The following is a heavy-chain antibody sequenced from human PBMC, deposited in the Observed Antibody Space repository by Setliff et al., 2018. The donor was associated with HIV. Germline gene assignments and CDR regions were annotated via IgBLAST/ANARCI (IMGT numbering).Heavy chain of an antibody. D-gene: IGHD1-1*01. Sequence: SVKVSCKASGGIFSRFAFSWVRQAPGQGLEWMGGIIPIFGTPNYAQKFQGRVTITTDESTNTVYMELYSLTSEDTAIYYCASSAGAVPTTAPYGDYYYYFYMDVWGKGTTVTISS. CDR2: IIPIFGTP. CDR3: ASSAGAVPTTAPYGDYYYYFYMDV. J-gene: IGHJ6*03. CDR1: GGIFSRFA. V-gene: IGHV1-69*05.